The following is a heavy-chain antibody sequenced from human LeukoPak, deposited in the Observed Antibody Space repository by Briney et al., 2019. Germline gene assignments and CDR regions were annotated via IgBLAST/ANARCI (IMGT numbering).Heavy chain of an antibody. D-gene: IGHD3-3*01. CDR3: ARVTSYYDFWSGYERYYFDY. Sequence: NPGGSLRLSCAASGFTFSDYYMSWIRQAPGKGLEWVSYISSSGSTIYYADSVKGRFTISRDNAKNSLYLQMNSLRAEDTAVYYCARVTSYYDFWSGYERYYFDYWGQGTLVTVSS. CDR2: ISSSGSTI. CDR1: GFTFSDYY. V-gene: IGHV3-11*04. J-gene: IGHJ4*02.